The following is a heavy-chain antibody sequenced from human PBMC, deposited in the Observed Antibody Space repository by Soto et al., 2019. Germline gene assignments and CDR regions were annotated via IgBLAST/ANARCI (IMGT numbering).Heavy chain of an antibody. Sequence: SETLSLTCTVSGGSITSGGYSWSWIRQSPGQGLEWIGYIYQSGSAFYNPSLKTRATILVDRSKNQFSLNLTSVTAADAAVYYCARAFYSVDLWGQGTTVTVSS. J-gene: IGHJ6*02. CDR2: IYQSGSA. V-gene: IGHV4-30-2*06. CDR3: ARAFYSVDL. CDR1: GGSITSGGYS.